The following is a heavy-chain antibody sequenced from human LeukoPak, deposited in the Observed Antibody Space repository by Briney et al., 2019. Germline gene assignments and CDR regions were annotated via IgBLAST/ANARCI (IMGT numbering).Heavy chain of an antibody. D-gene: IGHD3-22*01. CDR2: IKKDGSDQ. Sequence: GGSLRLSCAASGFTFSSYWMTWVRQAPGKGLEWVANIKKDGSDQYYGDSVKGRFTISRDNTKNSLFLQMNSLRAEDTAMYYCTTYYDSGPSKDWGQGTLVTVCS. CDR3: TTYYDSGPSKD. CDR1: GFTFSSYW. V-gene: IGHV3-7*05. J-gene: IGHJ4*02.